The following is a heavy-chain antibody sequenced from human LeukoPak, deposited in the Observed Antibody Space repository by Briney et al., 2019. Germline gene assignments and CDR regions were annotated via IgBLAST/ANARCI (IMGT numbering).Heavy chain of an antibody. CDR3: ARDRLDVWFGELSDAFDI. CDR1: GYTFTSYG. V-gene: IGHV1-18*01. J-gene: IGHJ3*02. D-gene: IGHD3-10*01. Sequence: GASVNVSCKASGYTFTSYGISWVRQAPGQGLEWRGWISAYNGNTNYAQKLQGRVTMTTDTSTSTAYMELRSLRSDDTAVYYCARDRLDVWFGELSDAFDIWGQGTMVTVSS. CDR2: ISAYNGNT.